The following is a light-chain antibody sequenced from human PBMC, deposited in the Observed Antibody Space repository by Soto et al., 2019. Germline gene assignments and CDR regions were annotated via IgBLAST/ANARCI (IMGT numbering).Light chain of an antibody. Sequence: EIVLTQSPGTLSLSPGERATLSCRASQSVDNNLLAWYQQKPGQAPRLLIYGASSRATGIPDRFSGSGSGTDFTLTINRLEPEDFAVYYCQQYVRSPPYTFGQGTKLEIK. V-gene: IGKV3-20*01. CDR2: GAS. J-gene: IGKJ2*01. CDR3: QQYVRSPPYT. CDR1: QSVDNNL.